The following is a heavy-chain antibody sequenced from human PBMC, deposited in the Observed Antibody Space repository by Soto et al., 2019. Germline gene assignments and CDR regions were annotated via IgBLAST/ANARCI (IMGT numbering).Heavy chain of an antibody. CDR2: IIPIFGTA. CDR1: GGTFSSYA. J-gene: IGHJ6*02. V-gene: IGHV1-69*01. D-gene: IGHD6-13*01. CDR3: ARGRMDSSSWYGPRYGMDV. Sequence: QVQLVQSGAEVKKPGSSVKVSCKASGGTFSSYAISWVRQAPGQGLEWMGGIIPIFGTANYAQKFQGRVTITADESTSTAYRERSSLRSEDTAVYYCARGRMDSSSWYGPRYGMDVWGQGTTVTVSS.